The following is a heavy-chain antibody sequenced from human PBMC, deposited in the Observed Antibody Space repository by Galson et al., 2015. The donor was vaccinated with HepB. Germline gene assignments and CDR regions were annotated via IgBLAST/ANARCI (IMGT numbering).Heavy chain of an antibody. CDR1: GFTFSSYG. Sequence: SLRLSCAASGFTFSSYGMHWVRQAPGKGLEWVAVIWYDGSNKYYADSVKGRFTISRDNSKNTLYLQMNSLRAEDTAVYYCARDLAPGLGVVDYWGQGTLVTVSS. D-gene: IGHD1-26*01. CDR2: IWYDGSNK. V-gene: IGHV3-33*01. J-gene: IGHJ4*02. CDR3: ARDLAPGLGVVDY.